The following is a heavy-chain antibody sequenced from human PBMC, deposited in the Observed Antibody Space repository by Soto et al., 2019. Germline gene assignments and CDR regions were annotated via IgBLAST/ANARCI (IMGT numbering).Heavy chain of an antibody. CDR3: ARTWYCTNGVCPFDY. CDR2: INPSGGST. V-gene: IGHV1-46*01. CDR1: GYTFTSYY. J-gene: IGHJ4*02. Sequence: QVQLVQSGAEVKKPGASVKVSCKASGYTFTSYYMHWVRQAPGQGLEWMGIINPSGGSTSYAQKFQGRVTMTRDTSTSTVYMELSSLRSEDTAVYYCARTWYCTNGVCPFDYWGQGTLLTVSS. D-gene: IGHD2-8*01.